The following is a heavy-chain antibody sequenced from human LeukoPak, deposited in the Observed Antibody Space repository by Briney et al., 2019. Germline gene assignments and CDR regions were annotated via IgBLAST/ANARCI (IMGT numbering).Heavy chain of an antibody. V-gene: IGHV3-11*04. CDR1: GFTFSDHY. CDR3: ARDRRPSSWLGVGP. D-gene: IGHD6-13*01. J-gene: IGHJ5*02. CDR2: ISNDGTTI. Sequence: PGGSLRLSCVASGFTFSDHYMSWIRQAPGKGLEWLSYISNDGTTIYCADSVKGRFTISRDNAKNSLHLQMNSLRAGDTAVYYCARDRRPSSWLGVGPWGQGTLVTVSS.